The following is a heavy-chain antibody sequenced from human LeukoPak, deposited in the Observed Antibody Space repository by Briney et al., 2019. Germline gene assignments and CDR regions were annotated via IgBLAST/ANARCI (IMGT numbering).Heavy chain of an antibody. J-gene: IGHJ3*02. D-gene: IGHD2-8*01. Sequence: PGGSLRLSCAASGFTFSSYAMHWVRQAPGKGLEWVAVISYDGSNKYYADSVKGRFTISRDNSKNSLFLQMNSLRAEDTAVYYCARAPYCTNGVCYSIMAFDIWGQGTMVTVSS. CDR3: ARAPYCTNGVCYSIMAFDI. CDR2: ISYDGSNK. V-gene: IGHV3-30*04. CDR1: GFTFSSYA.